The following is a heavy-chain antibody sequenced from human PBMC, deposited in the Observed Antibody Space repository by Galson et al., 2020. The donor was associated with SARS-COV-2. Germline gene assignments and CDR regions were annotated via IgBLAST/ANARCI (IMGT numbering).Heavy chain of an antibody. V-gene: IGHV1-8*02. J-gene: IGHJ4*02. CDR1: GYSFTTYD. CDR3: ARGTKPADY. Sequence: ASVQVSCKASGYSFTTYDINWVRPAAGQELEWMGWMNHHSGNTGYAQKFQGRVTMTRDTSIDTAYMELTSRISEDTAMYFCARGTKPADYWGQGTRVTVAS. CDR2: MNHHSGNT.